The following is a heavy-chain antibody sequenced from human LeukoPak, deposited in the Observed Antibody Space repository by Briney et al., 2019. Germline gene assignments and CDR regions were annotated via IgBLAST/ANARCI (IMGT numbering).Heavy chain of an antibody. V-gene: IGHV1-24*01. D-gene: IGHD4-11*01. CDR2: FDPEDGET. CDR1: GYTLTELS. J-gene: IGHJ4*02. Sequence: ASVKVSCKVSGYTLTELSMHWVRQAPGKGLEWMGGFDPEDGETIYAQKFQGRVTMTEGTSTDTAYMELSSLRSEDTAVYYCATGDSNYEGYWGQGTLITVSS. CDR3: ATGDSNYEGY.